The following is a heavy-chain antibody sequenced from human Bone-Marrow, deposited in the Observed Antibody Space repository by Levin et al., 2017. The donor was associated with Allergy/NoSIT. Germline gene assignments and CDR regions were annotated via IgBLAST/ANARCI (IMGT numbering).Heavy chain of an antibody. V-gene: IGHV1-18*01. J-gene: IGHJ6*02. Sequence: GASVKVSCKASGYTFTSYGISWVRQAPGQGLEWMGWISAYNGNTNYAQKLQGRVTMTTDTSTSTAYMELRSLRSDDTAVYYCARDGNYDPRVGYGMDVWGHGTTVTVSS. D-gene: IGHD3-3*01. CDR3: ARDGNYDPRVGYGMDV. CDR2: ISAYNGNT. CDR1: GYTFTSYG.